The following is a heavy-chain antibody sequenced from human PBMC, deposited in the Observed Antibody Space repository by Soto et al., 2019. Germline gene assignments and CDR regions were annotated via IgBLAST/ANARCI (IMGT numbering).Heavy chain of an antibody. J-gene: IGHJ6*02. CDR3: ARGIHSLYYYYGMDV. Sequence: SGTLSLTCAVYGGSFSGYYWSWIRQPQGKGLEWIGEINHSGSTNYNPSLKSRVTISVDTSKNQFSLKLSSVTAADTAVYYCARGIHSLYYYYGMDVWGQGTTVTVSS. CDR2: INHSGST. CDR1: GGSFSGYY. D-gene: IGHD5-18*01. V-gene: IGHV4-34*01.